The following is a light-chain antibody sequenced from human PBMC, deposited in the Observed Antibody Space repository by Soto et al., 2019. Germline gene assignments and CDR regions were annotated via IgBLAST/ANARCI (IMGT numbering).Light chain of an antibody. Sequence: EIVMTQSPATLSVSQGERATLSCRASQSVSSNLAWYQQKPGQTPRLLIYGASTRATGIPARFSGSGSWTEFTLTISSLKSEDFAVYYCKQYINWPISLGGGTKVEIK. CDR2: GAS. CDR3: KQYINWPIS. V-gene: IGKV3-15*01. J-gene: IGKJ4*01. CDR1: QSVSSN.